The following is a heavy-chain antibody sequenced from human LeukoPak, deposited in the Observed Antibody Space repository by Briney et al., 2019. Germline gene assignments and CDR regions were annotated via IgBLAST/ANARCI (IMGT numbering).Heavy chain of an antibody. J-gene: IGHJ4*02. D-gene: IGHD2-15*01. CDR3: ARVGLAATTRATFDY. V-gene: IGHV3-74*01. CDR1: GFTFSSYW. Sequence: GGSLRLSCAASGFTFSSYWMHWVRQAPGKGLVWVSRINSDGSSTSYADSVKGRFTISRDNAENTLYLQMNSLRAEDTAVYYCARVGLAATTRATFDYWGQGTLVTVSS. CDR2: INSDGSST.